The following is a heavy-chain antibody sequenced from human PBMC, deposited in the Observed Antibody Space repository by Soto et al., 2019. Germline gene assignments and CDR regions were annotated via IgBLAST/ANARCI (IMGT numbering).Heavy chain of an antibody. J-gene: IGHJ4*02. CDR3: AKDLVGATPFSPRYY. CDR1: GFTFRSYA. CDR2: ISGSGGST. V-gene: IGHV3-23*01. Sequence: EVQLLESGGGLVQPGGTLRLSCAASGFTFRSYAMSWVRQAPGKGLEWVSAISGSGGSTYYADSVKGRFTISRDNSKNTLYLQMNSLRAEDTAVYYCAKDLVGATPFSPRYYWGQGTLVTVSS. D-gene: IGHD1-26*01.